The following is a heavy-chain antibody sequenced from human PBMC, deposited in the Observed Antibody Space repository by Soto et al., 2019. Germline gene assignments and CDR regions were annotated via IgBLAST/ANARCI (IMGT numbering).Heavy chain of an antibody. D-gene: IGHD6-19*01. V-gene: IGHV3-23*01. CDR3: AKEGSSGWPHLDRNYYYYYGMDV. Sequence: GGSLRISCAASGFTFSSYAMSWVRQAPGKGLEWVSAISGSGGSTYYADSVKGRFTISRDNSRNTLYLQMNSLRAEDTAVYYCAKEGSSGWPHLDRNYYYYYGMDVWGQGTTVTVSS. CDR1: GFTFSSYA. CDR2: ISGSGGST. J-gene: IGHJ6*02.